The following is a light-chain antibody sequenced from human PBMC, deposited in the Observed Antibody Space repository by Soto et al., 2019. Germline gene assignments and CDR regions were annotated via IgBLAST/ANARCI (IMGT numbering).Light chain of an antibody. CDR3: CSYAGNYTLL. CDR2: DVT. J-gene: IGLJ2*01. V-gene: IGLV2-11*01. CDR1: SRDVGIYNY. Sequence: QSALTQPRSVSGSPGQSVTVPCTGTSRDVGIYNYVSWYQQRPGTAPKVMIYDVTKRPSGVPDRFSGSKSANTASLTISGLQADDEADYYCCSYAGNYTLLFGGGTQLTVL.